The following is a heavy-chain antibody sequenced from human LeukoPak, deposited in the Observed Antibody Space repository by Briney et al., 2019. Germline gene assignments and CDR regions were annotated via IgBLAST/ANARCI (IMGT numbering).Heavy chain of an antibody. Sequence: ASVKVSCKASGYTFTNYDVNWVRQATGQGLEWMGYMNPNRGNTGYAQKFQGRLTITRNTSISTAYMELSSLRSEDTAVYYCARDYFNSSGYYYLPGYWGQGTLDTVSS. CDR3: ARDYFNSSGYYYLPGY. D-gene: IGHD3-22*01. J-gene: IGHJ4*02. V-gene: IGHV1-8*03. CDR2: MNPNRGNT. CDR1: GYTFTNYD.